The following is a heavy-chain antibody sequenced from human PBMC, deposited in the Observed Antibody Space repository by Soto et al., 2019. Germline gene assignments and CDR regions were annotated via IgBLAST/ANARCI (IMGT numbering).Heavy chain of an antibody. CDR1: GGSISSSSYY. CDR3: ARHGYSGYEFQAVGWFDP. D-gene: IGHD5-12*01. J-gene: IGHJ5*02. CDR2: IYYSGST. V-gene: IGHV4-39*01. Sequence: SETLSLTCTVSGGSISSSSYYWGWIRQPPGKGLEWIGSIYYSGSTYYNPSLKSRVTISVDTSKNQFSLKLSSVTAADTAVYYCARHGYSGYEFQAVGWFDPWGQGTLVTVSS.